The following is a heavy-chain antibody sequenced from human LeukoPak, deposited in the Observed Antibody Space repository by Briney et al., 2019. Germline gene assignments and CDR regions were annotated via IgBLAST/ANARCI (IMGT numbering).Heavy chain of an antibody. CDR2: ISPHSDDT. Sequence: ASVKVSCKASGNTFTGYYIHWVRQAPGQGVERMGWISPHSDDTKYAQMFRGRFTMTRDTSFSTAYMELSRLTSDDTAVYYCAYSDSAPSLDSWGQGTLVTVSS. CDR1: GNTFTGYY. V-gene: IGHV1-2*02. J-gene: IGHJ5*02. D-gene: IGHD3-3*02. CDR3: AYSDSAPSLDS.